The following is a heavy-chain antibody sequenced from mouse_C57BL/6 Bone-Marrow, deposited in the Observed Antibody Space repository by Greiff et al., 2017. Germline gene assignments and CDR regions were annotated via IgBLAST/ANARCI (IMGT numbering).Heavy chain of an antibody. V-gene: IGHV1-81*01. CDR1: GYTFTSYG. D-gene: IGHD3-2*02. Sequence: QVQLQESGAELARPGASVKLSCKASGYTFTSYGISWVKQRPGQGLEWIGEIYPRSGNTYYNEKFKGKATLTADKSSSTAYMELRSLTSEDSAVYFCAGWGRERRLPLGDYWGQGTTLTVSA. J-gene: IGHJ2*01. CDR2: IYPRSGNT. CDR3: AGWGRERRLPLGDY.